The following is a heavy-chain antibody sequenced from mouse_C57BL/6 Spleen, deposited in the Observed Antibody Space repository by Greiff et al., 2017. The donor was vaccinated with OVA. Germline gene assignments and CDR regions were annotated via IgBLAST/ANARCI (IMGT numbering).Heavy chain of an antibody. D-gene: IGHD1-1*01. CDR1: GYAFSSYW. CDR3: ARDGSITGYFDY. CDR2: IYPGDGDT. Sequence: QVQLKESGAELVKPGASVKISCKASGYAFSSYWMNWVKQRPGKGLEWIGQIYPGDGDTNYNGKFKGKATLTADNSSSTAYMQLSSLTSEDSAVYFCARDGSITGYFDYWGQGTTLTVSS. V-gene: IGHV1-80*01. J-gene: IGHJ2*01.